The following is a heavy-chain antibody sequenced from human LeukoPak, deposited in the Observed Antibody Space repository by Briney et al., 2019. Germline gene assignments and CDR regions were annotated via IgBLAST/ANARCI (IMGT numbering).Heavy chain of an antibody. CDR1: GFXFSSYX. V-gene: IGHV3-23*01. Sequence: PGGSLRLSCAASGFXFSSYXXXWVXQAXXXXXXXXXXXXXXXGSTYYADSVKGRFTISRDNSKNTLYLQMNSLRAEDTAVYYCAKTEASTIFGVDPGGYFDYWGQGTLVTVSS. CDR2: XXXXXGST. D-gene: IGHD3-3*01. CDR3: AKTEASTIFGVDPGGYFDY. J-gene: IGHJ4*02.